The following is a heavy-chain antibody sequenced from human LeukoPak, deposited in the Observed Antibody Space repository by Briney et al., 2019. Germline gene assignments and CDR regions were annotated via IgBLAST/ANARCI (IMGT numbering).Heavy chain of an antibody. CDR2: ISGSSSYT. V-gene: IGHV3-11*06. CDR3: ARVTLYGESALDY. D-gene: IGHD4-17*01. Sequence: PGGSLRLSCAASGFTFSDYYMSWIRQAPGKGLEWVSYISGSSSYTIYADSVKGRFTISRDNAKNSLYLQMNSLRAEDAAVYYCARVTLYGESALDYWGQGTLVTVSS. CDR1: GFTFSDYY. J-gene: IGHJ4*02.